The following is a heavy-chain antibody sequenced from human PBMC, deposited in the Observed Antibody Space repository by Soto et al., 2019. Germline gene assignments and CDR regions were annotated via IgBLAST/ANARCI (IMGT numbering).Heavy chain of an antibody. V-gene: IGHV5-51*01. Sequence: VASLKSSSNASGYTFAGYWIAWGRQKPWKGLEWMGVIYPDDSNVKYSPSFQGQVTISVDKSIDTAYLQWNSLKASDTAMYYCAVQGVSVSDYWGQGTLVTVSS. J-gene: IGHJ4*02. CDR3: AVQGVSVSDY. D-gene: IGHD3-3*01. CDR2: IYPDDSNV. CDR1: GYTFAGYW.